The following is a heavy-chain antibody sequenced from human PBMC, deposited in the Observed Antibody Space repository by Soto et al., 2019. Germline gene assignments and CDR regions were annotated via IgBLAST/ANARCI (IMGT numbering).Heavy chain of an antibody. V-gene: IGHV3-21*01. CDR1: GFTFSSYS. J-gene: IGHJ3*02. CDR3: ARSSSGSTIDAFDI. D-gene: IGHD6-19*01. Sequence: GSLRLSCAASGFTFSSYSMNWVRQAPGKGLEWVSSISSSSSYIYYADSVKGRFTISRDNAKNSLYLQMNSLRAEDTAVYYCARSSSGSTIDAFDIWGQGTMVTVSS. CDR2: ISSSSSYI.